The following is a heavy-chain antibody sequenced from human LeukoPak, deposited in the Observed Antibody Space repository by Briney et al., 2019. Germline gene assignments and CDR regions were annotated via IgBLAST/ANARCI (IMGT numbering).Heavy chain of an antibody. CDR2: ISSNGGST. D-gene: IGHD3-22*01. V-gene: IGHV3-64*01. Sequence: PGGSLRLSCAASGFTFSSYAMHWVRQAPGKGLEYVSAISSNGGSTYYANSVKGRFTISRDNSKNALYLQMGSLRAEDMAVYYCARDDSSGYQADYWGQGALVTVSS. CDR3: ARDDSSGYQADY. J-gene: IGHJ4*02. CDR1: GFTFSSYA.